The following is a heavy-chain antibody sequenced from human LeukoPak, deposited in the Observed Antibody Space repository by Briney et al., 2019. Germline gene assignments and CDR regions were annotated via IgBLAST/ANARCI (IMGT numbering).Heavy chain of an antibody. V-gene: IGHV3-30*18. CDR3: AKEGYPRAFDI. CDR2: ISYDGSNK. Sequence: GGSLRLSCAASGFTFSSYGMHWVRQAPGKGLEWVAVISYDGSNKYYADSVKGRFTISRDNSKNTLYLQMNSLRAEDTAVYYCAKEGYPRAFDIWGQGTMVTVSS. CDR1: GFTFSSYG. J-gene: IGHJ3*02. D-gene: IGHD6-13*01.